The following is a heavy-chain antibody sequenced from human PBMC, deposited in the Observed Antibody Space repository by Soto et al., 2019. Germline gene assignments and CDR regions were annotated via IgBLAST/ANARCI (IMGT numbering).Heavy chain of an antibody. CDR3: ARLGYSGYVLVRDASWFDP. CDR2: IYHSGST. D-gene: IGHD5-12*01. J-gene: IGHJ5*02. V-gene: IGHV4-4*02. CDR1: GGSISSSNW. Sequence: NPSETLSLTCAVSGGSISSSNWWSWVRQPPGKGLEWIGEIYHSGSTNYNPSLKSRVTISVDKSKNQFSLKLSSVTAADTAVYYCARLGYSGYVLVRDASWFDPWGQGTLVTVSA.